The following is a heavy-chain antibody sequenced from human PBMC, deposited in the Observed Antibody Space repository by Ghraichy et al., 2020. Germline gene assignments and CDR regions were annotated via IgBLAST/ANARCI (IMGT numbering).Heavy chain of an antibody. Sequence: ASVKVSCKASGYTFTSYDINWVRQATGQGLEWMGWMNPNSGNTGYAQKFQGRVTMTRNTSISTAYMELSSLRSEDTAVYYCARGVRFLDPWDYYYGMDVWGQGTTVTVSS. CDR1: GYTFTSYD. D-gene: IGHD3-3*01. J-gene: IGHJ6*02. CDR3: ARGVRFLDPWDYYYGMDV. V-gene: IGHV1-8*01. CDR2: MNPNSGNT.